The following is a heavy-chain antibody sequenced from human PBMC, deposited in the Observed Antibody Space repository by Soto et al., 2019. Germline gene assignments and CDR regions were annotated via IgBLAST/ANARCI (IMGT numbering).Heavy chain of an antibody. J-gene: IGHJ5*02. D-gene: IGHD5-12*01. Sequence: PGGSLRPSCPASGFTLSSSDMPWVRQLAGKGLEWISVIGVAGDTYHSDSVKGRFTISREHGNNSLHLEMDGLRAEDTAVYYCARSGYQNFRWFDLWGPGTLVTVS. CDR3: ARSGYQNFRWFDL. V-gene: IGHV3-13*01. CDR1: GFTLSSSD. CDR2: IGVAGDT.